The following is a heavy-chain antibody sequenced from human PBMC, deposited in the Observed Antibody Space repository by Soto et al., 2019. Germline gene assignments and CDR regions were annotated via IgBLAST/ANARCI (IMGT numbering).Heavy chain of an antibody. V-gene: IGHV1-18*01. CDR1: VYTLTSHG. Sequence: GASMKGSCKASVYTLTSHGISRVRQAPGQGLEWMGWISAYNGNTNYAQKLQGRVTMTTDTSTSTAYMELRSLRSDDTAVYYCARGATIGDYWGQGTLVTVSS. CDR2: ISAYNGNT. J-gene: IGHJ4*02. CDR3: ARGATIGDY. D-gene: IGHD5-12*01.